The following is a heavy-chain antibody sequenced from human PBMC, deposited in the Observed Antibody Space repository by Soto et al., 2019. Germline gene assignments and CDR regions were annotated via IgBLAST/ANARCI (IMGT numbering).Heavy chain of an antibody. Sequence: QVRLVQSGADVQRPGASMNISCQASGYQFTGSYLHWVRRAPGHGLQWMGMINPDTGSTTYAETFQERVTMTTGKSAGTVFLGLGRLTSDDTATYYCARQYCSGTSCYWYFDFWGQGTFVSVSS. V-gene: IGHV1-2*02. CDR3: ARQYCSGTSCYWYFDF. J-gene: IGHJ4*02. D-gene: IGHD2-2*01. CDR1: GYQFTGSY. CDR2: INPDTGST.